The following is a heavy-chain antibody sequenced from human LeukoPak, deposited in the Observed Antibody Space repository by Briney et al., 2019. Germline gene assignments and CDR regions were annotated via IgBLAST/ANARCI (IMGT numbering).Heavy chain of an antibody. J-gene: IGHJ4*02. Sequence: GGSLRLSCAASGFTFSNYAMSWVRQAPGKGLEWVSSVSSTGGATYYADSVKGRFTISRDNSKNMLYLQMNSLRAEDTAVYYCAKGSNWNYLYYFDYWGQGTLVTVSS. V-gene: IGHV3-23*01. CDR1: GFTFSNYA. CDR3: AKGSNWNYLYYFDY. CDR2: VSSTGGAT. D-gene: IGHD1-7*01.